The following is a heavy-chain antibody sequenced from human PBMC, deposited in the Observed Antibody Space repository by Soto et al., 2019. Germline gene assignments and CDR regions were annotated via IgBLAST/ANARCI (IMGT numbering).Heavy chain of an antibody. J-gene: IGHJ4*02. Sequence: SETLSLTCSVSGYSVSSSDYYWAWIRQPPGKGLEWIGSMLYSGLTYYNPSLKSRVTLSVDTSKNQFSVRLNSVTASDTAVYFCARAPRGLNYYGSGSHYPYFDYWGQGALVTVSS. CDR1: GYSVSSSDYY. V-gene: IGHV4-39*01. CDR2: MLYSGLT. CDR3: ARAPRGLNYYGSGSHYPYFDY. D-gene: IGHD3-10*01.